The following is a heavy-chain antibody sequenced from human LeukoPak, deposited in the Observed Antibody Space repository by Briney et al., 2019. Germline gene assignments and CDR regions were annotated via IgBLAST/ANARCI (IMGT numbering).Heavy chain of an antibody. D-gene: IGHD5-18*01. J-gene: IGHJ4*02. V-gene: IGHV3-30*02. CDR3: AKDPGPIGIQLWSPLDY. CDR1: GFTFSSYG. CDR2: IRYDGSNK. Sequence: GGSLRLSCAASGFTFSSYGMHWVRQAPGKGLEWVAFIRYDGSNKYYADSVKGRFTISRDNSKNTLYLQMNSLRAEDTAVYYCAKDPGPIGIQLWSPLDYWGQGTLVTVSS.